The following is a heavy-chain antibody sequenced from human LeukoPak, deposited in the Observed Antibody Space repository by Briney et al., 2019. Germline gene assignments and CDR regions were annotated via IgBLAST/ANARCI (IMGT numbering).Heavy chain of an antibody. CDR1: GGSISSYY. J-gene: IGHJ4*02. CDR2: IYYSGST. D-gene: IGHD6-19*01. Sequence: PSETLSLTCTVSGGSISSYYWSWIRQPPGKGLEWIGYIYYSGSTNYNPSLKSRVTISVDTSKNQFSLKLSSVTAADTAVYYCARLAVAGTPDDYWGQGTLVTVSS. CDR3: ARLAVAGTPDDY. V-gene: IGHV4-59*01.